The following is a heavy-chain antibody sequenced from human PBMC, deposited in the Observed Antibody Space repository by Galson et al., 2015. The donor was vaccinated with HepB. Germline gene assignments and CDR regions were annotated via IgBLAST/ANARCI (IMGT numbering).Heavy chain of an antibody. Sequence: SLRLSCAASGFTFSSYGMHWVRQAPGKGLEWVAVISYDGSNKYYADSVKGRFTISRDNSKNTLYLQMSSLRAEDTAVYYCAKGTPEVLPGFAVYWGQGTLVTVSS. J-gene: IGHJ4*02. CDR3: AKGTPEVLPGFAVY. CDR2: ISYDGSNK. D-gene: IGHD2/OR15-2a*01. CDR1: GFTFSSYG. V-gene: IGHV3-30*18.